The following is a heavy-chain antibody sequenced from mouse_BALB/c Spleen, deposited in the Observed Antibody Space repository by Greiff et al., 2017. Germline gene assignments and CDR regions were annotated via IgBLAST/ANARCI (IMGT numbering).Heavy chain of an antibody. CDR3: TREGNYGGDY. CDR2: INPSNGGT. J-gene: IGHJ2*01. V-gene: IGHV1S81*02. D-gene: IGHD2-1*01. Sequence: VQLQQSGAELVKPGASVKLSCKASGYTFTSYFMYWVKQRPGQGLEWIGEINPSNGGTNFNEKFKSKATLTVDKSSSTAYMQLSSLTSEDSAVYYCTREGNYGGDYWGQGTTLTVSS. CDR1: GYTFTSYF.